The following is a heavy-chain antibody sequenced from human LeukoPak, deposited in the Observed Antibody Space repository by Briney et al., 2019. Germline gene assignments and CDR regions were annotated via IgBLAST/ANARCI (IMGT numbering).Heavy chain of an antibody. CDR2: ISGSGGST. J-gene: IGHJ5*02. Sequence: SGGSLRLSCAASGFTFSSYAMSWVRQAPGKGLEWVSAISGSGGSTYYADSVKGRFTISRDNSNNTLYLQMNSLRAEDTAVYYCAKGHSGYGYYNRFDPWGQGTLVTVSS. V-gene: IGHV3-23*01. CDR1: GFTFSSYA. CDR3: AKGHSGYGYYNRFDP. D-gene: IGHD5-18*01.